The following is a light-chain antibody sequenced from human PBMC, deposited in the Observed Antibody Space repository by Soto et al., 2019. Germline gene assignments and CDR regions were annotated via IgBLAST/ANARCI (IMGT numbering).Light chain of an antibody. V-gene: IGKV3-20*01. Sequence: EIVLTQSPGTLSLSPGERATLSCRASQSVSSSDLAWYQQKPGQAPRLLIYGASSRATGIPDRFSGSGSGTDFTLTISRLEPEDFAVYYCQQYGSSPRLTFGVGTKVEIK. CDR1: QSVSSSD. CDR3: QQYGSSPRLT. CDR2: GAS. J-gene: IGKJ4*01.